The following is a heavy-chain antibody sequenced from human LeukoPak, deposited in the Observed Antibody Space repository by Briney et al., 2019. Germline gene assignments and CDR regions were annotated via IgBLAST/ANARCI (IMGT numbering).Heavy chain of an antibody. Sequence: GRSLRLSCAASGFSFSSYTMHWVRQAPGKGLEWVAVISYDGRNEYYADSVEGRFTISRDISKNTLYLQMNSLRPEDTAVYYCARGGDSWSGYSYGMDVWGQGTTVTVSS. D-gene: IGHD3-3*01. CDR2: ISYDGRNE. CDR1: GFSFSSYT. J-gene: IGHJ6*02. V-gene: IGHV3-30-3*01. CDR3: ARGGDSWSGYSYGMDV.